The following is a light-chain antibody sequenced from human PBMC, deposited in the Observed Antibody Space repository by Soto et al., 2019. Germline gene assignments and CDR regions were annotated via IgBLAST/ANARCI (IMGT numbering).Light chain of an antibody. CDR3: SSYTSSSTWV. CDR2: DVS. Sequence: QSALTQPASVSGSPGQSITIPCTGTSGDVGGYNYVSWYQQQPGKAPKLMIYDVSNRPSGVSNRFSGSKSGNTASLTISGLQAEDEADYSCSSYTSSSTWVFGGGTKLTVL. V-gene: IGLV2-14*01. J-gene: IGLJ3*02. CDR1: SGDVGGYNY.